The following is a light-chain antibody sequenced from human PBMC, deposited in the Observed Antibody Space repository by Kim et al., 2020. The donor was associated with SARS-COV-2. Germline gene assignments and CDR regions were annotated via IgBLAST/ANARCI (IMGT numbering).Light chain of an antibody. CDR2: GAS. J-gene: IGKJ1*01. V-gene: IGKV3-15*01. Sequence: GSPGERAPLSCRASQSVSNSLAWYQQKPGQAPRLLIYGASTRATGIPARFSGSGSRTEFTITISSLQSEDFAVYYCQQYNNWPETFGQGTKVEIK. CDR3: QQYNNWPET. CDR1: QSVSNS.